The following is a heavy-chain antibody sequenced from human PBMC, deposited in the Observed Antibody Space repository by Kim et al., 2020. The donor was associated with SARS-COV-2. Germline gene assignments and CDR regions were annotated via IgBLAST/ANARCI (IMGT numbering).Heavy chain of an antibody. Sequence: WGSLRLSCAASGFTFSSYSMNWVRQAPGKGLEWVSSISSSSSYIYYADSVKRRFTISRDNAKNSLYLQMNSLRAEDTAVYYCARESSGDFWSGPSPQGIGYWGQGTLVTVSS. D-gene: IGHD3-3*01. CDR1: GFTFSSYS. J-gene: IGHJ4*02. CDR2: ISSSSSYI. CDR3: ARESSGDFWSGPSPQGIGY. V-gene: IGHV3-21*01.